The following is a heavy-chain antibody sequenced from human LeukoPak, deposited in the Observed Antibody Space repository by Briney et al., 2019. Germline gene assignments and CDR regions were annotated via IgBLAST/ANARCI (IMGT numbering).Heavy chain of an antibody. CDR2: INWNGGST. CDR3: ARGSAGIAAANDAIDI. D-gene: IGHD6-13*01. CDR1: GFTLDDYC. Sequence: RPGGSLRRFCVASGFTLDDYCMSWVRQAPGKGLGWVSGINWNGGSTGYADYAKGRFTISREKAKNTLYLQMNSLRAEDTALYYCARGSAGIAAANDAIDIWGQGSMVTVYS. J-gene: IGHJ3*02. V-gene: IGHV3-20*04.